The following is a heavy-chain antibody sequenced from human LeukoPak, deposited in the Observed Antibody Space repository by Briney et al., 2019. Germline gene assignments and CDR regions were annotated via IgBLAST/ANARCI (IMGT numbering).Heavy chain of an antibody. CDR3: ATGIVIYDSSGYYFY. Sequence: GGSLRLSCAASGFTFSGYWMSWVRQAPGKGLEWVSAISGSGGSTYYADSVKGRFTISRDSSKNTLYLQMNSLRAEDTAVYYCATGIVIYDSSGYYFYWGQGTLVTVSS. D-gene: IGHD3-22*01. J-gene: IGHJ4*02. CDR2: ISGSGGST. CDR1: GFTFSGYW. V-gene: IGHV3-23*01.